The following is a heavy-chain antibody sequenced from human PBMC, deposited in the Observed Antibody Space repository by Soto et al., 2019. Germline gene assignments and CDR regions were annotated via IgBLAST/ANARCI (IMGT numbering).Heavy chain of an antibody. CDR3: ARDEQRYDILTGYVNY. D-gene: IGHD3-9*01. V-gene: IGHV3-20*04. CDR2: INWNGGST. Sequence: EVQLVESGGGVVRPGGSLRLSCAASGFTFDDYGMSWVRQAPGKGLEWVSGINWNGGSTGYADSVKGRFTIYRANAKSYLYLQRNSLRAKDTALYYCARDEQRYDILTGYVNYWGQGTLVTVSS. J-gene: IGHJ4*02. CDR1: GFTFDDYG.